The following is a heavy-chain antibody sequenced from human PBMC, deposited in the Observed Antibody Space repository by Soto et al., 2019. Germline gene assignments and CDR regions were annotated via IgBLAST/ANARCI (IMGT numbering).Heavy chain of an antibody. J-gene: IGHJ3*02. CDR3: AKDAGNYGDYTVDAFDI. CDR1: GFIFDDYA. V-gene: IGHV3-9*01. CDR2: ISWNSGSI. Sequence: PGGSLRLSCAASGFIFDDYAMHWVRQAPGKGLEWVSGISWNSGSIGYADSVKGRFTISKDNAKNSLYLQMNSLRAEDTALYYCAKDAGNYGDYTVDAFDIWGQGTMVTVSS. D-gene: IGHD4-17*01.